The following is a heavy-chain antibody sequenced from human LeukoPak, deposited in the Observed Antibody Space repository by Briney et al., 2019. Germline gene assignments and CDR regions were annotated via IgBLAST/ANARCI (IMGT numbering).Heavy chain of an antibody. Sequence: GGSLRLSRAASAFTFSNDAMSCVRQAPGKGLEWVSGISFSGGRGYYADSVKGRFTISRDNSKNTLYLQMNSLRVEDTAVYYCAKDRDIAAGTEKGTYALDVWGKGTTVTVSS. V-gene: IGHV3-23*01. CDR1: AFTFSNDA. J-gene: IGHJ6*04. CDR2: ISFSGGRG. D-gene: IGHD6-13*01. CDR3: AKDRDIAAGTEKGTYALDV.